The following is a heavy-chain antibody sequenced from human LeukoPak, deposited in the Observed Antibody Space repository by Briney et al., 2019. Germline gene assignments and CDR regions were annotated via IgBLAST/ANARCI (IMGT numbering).Heavy chain of an antibody. CDR1: GYSFTSYW. D-gene: IGHD2-2*01. CDR3: AGLYERYCSSTSCAEYFQH. V-gene: IGHV5-51*01. J-gene: IGHJ1*01. CDR2: IYPGDSDT. Sequence: GESLKISCKGSGYSFTSYWIGWVRQMPGKGLEWMGIIYPGDSDTRYSPSFQGQVTISADKSISTAYLQWSSLKASDTAMYYCAGLYERYCSSTSCAEYFQHWGQGTLVTVSS.